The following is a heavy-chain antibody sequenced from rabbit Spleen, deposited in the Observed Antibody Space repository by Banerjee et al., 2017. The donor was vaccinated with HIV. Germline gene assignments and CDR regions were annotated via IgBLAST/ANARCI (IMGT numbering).Heavy chain of an antibody. Sequence: QEQLVESGGGLVKPGASLTLTCKASGFSFSNKAVMCWVRQAPGKGLEWIACINAITGKAVYATWAKGRFTISRASSTTVFLQMTSLTAADTATYFCARLGHADYPYSYGLKLWGPGTLVTVS. CDR3: ARLGHADYPYSYGLKL. CDR1: GFSFSNKAV. CDR2: INAITGKA. D-gene: IGHD6-1*01. J-gene: IGHJ4*01. V-gene: IGHV1S45*01.